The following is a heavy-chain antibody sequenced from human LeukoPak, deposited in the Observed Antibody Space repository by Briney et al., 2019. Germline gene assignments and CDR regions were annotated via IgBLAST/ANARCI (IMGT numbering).Heavy chain of an antibody. D-gene: IGHD1-26*01. CDR2: ISYDGSNE. Sequence: GRSLRLSCAASGFTFSSYAMHWVRQAPGKGLEWVAVISYDGSNEYYADSVKGRFTISRDNSKNTLYLQMNSLRAEDTAVYYCARGWSYTYPIDYWGQGTLVTVSS. J-gene: IGHJ4*02. CDR1: GFTFSSYA. CDR3: ARGWSYTYPIDY. V-gene: IGHV3-30*04.